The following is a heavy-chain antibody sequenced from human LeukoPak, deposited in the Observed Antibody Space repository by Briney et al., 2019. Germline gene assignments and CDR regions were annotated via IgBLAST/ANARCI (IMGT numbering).Heavy chain of an antibody. J-gene: IGHJ4*02. V-gene: IGHV3-30-3*01. CDR2: ISYDGSNK. CDR3: ARPSSGWYVGFH. D-gene: IGHD6-19*01. CDR1: GFTFSSYA. Sequence: GGSLRLSCAASGFTFSSYAMHWVRQAPGKGLEWVAVISYDGSNKYYADSVKGRFTISRDNSKNTLYLQMNSLRAEDTAVYYCARPSSGWYVGFHWGQGTLVTVSS.